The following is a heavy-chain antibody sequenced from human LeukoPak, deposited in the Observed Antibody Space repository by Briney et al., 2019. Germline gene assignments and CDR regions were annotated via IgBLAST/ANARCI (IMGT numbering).Heavy chain of an antibody. V-gene: IGHV4-38-2*02. CDR2: IYHSGST. Sequence: SETLSLTCTVSGYSISSGYYWGWIRQPPGKWLEWIGRIYHSGSTYYNPSLKSRVTISVDTSKNQFSLKLSSVTAADTAVYYCARSRFLEWLVHDAFDIWGKGTMVTVSS. CDR1: GYSISSGYY. D-gene: IGHD3-3*01. J-gene: IGHJ3*02. CDR3: ARSRFLEWLVHDAFDI.